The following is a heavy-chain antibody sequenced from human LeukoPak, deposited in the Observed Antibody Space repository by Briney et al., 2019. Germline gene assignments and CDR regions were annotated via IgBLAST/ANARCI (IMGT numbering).Heavy chain of an antibody. V-gene: IGHV4-34*01. D-gene: IGHD1-26*01. CDR1: GGSFSGYY. CDR2: INHSGST. CDR3: ARGRVQYKGAISGRYFDY. J-gene: IGHJ4*02. Sequence: SETLSLTCAVSGGSFSGYYWSWIRQPPGKGLEWIGEINHSGSTNYNPSLKSRVTISVDTSKNQFSLKLSSVTAADTAVYYCARGRVQYKGAISGRYFDYWGQGTLVTVSS.